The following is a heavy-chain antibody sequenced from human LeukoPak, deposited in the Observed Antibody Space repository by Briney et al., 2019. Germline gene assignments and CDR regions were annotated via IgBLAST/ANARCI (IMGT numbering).Heavy chain of an antibody. CDR2: ISAYNGNT. J-gene: IGHJ3*02. Sequence: ASVKVSCKASGYTFTSYGISWVRQAPGQGLEWMGWISAYNGNTNYAQKLQGRVTMTTDTSTSTAYMELRGLRSDDTAVYYCARNHIVGAAHDAFDIWGQGTKVTVSS. CDR1: GYTFTSYG. D-gene: IGHD1-26*01. V-gene: IGHV1-18*01. CDR3: ARNHIVGAAHDAFDI.